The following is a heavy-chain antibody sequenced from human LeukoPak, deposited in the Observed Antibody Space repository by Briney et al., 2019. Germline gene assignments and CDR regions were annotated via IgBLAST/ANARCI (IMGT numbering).Heavy chain of an antibody. CDR1: GFTFSSYA. Sequence: PGGSLRLSCAASGFTFSSYAMHWVRQAPGKGLEWVAVIPYDGSNKYYVDSVKGRFTISRDNSKNTLYLQMNSLRAEDTAVYYCARDDIVVVPAANIDYWGQGTLVTVSS. D-gene: IGHD2-2*01. CDR2: IPYDGSNK. CDR3: ARDDIVVVPAANIDY. V-gene: IGHV3-30-3*01. J-gene: IGHJ4*02.